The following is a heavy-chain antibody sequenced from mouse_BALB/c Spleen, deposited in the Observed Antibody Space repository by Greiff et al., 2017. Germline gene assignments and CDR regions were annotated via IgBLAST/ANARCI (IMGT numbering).Heavy chain of an antibody. CDR2: IYPGNGDT. Sequence: QVQLQQPGAELVKPGASVKMSCKASGYTFTSYNMHWVKQTPGQGLEWIGAIYPGNGDTSYNPKFKGKATLTADKSSSTAYMQLSSLTSEDSAVYYGARGGGNYVAYAMDYWGQGTSVTVSS. J-gene: IGHJ4*01. CDR3: ARGGGNYVAYAMDY. D-gene: IGHD2-1*01. V-gene: IGHV1-12*01. CDR1: GYTFTSYN.